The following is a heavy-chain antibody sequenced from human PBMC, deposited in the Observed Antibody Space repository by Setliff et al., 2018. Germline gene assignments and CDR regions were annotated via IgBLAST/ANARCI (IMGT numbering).Heavy chain of an antibody. Sequence: TSETLSLTCSVSGGSISSGGFYWSWIRQSAGRGLEWIGHIYASWSTNYNPSLKSRVTISLDTSKNQFSLKLSSVTAADTAVYYCARGTTVVTSPFDYWGQGTLVTVPS. D-gene: IGHD4-17*01. V-gene: IGHV4-61*09. CDR3: ARGTTVVTSPFDY. CDR2: IYASWST. CDR1: GGSISSGGFY. J-gene: IGHJ4*02.